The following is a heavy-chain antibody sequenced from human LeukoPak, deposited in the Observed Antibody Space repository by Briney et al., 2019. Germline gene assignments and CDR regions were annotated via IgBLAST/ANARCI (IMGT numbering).Heavy chain of an antibody. Sequence: PGGSLRLSCAASGFTFSSYAMHWVRQAPGKGLEWVAVISYDGSNKYYADSVKGRFTISRDDSKNTLYLQMNSLRAEDTAVYYCAKAVSLFWSRNWFDPWGQGTLVTVSS. CDR1: GFTFSSYA. CDR3: AKAVSLFWSRNWFDP. V-gene: IGHV3-30-3*01. D-gene: IGHD3-3*01. CDR2: ISYDGSNK. J-gene: IGHJ5*02.